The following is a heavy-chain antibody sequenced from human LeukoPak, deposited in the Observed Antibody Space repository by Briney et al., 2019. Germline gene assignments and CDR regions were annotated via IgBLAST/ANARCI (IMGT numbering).Heavy chain of an antibody. CDR3: ASTFIAARDY. J-gene: IGHJ4*02. CDR1: GGSISSSSYY. V-gene: IGHV4-39*07. D-gene: IGHD6-6*01. Sequence: SETLSLTCTVSGGSISSSSYYWGWIRQPPGKGLEWIGSIYHSGSTYYNPSLKSRVTISVDTSKNQFSLKLSSVTAADTAVYYCASTFIAARDYWGQGTLVTVSS. CDR2: IYHSGST.